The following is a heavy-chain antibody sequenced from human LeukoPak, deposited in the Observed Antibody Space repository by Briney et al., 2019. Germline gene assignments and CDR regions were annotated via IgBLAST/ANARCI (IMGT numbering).Heavy chain of an antibody. CDR3: ATHLFYGSGSPFDY. D-gene: IGHD3-10*01. V-gene: IGHV4-39*01. Sequence: SETLSLTCTVSGGSISSSSYYWGWIRPPPGKGLEWIGSIYYSGSTYYNPSLNSRVTMSVDTSKNHFSLKLSSVTAADTAVYYCATHLFYGSGSPFDYWGQGTLVTVSS. CDR2: IYYSGST. J-gene: IGHJ4*02. CDR1: GGSISSSSYY.